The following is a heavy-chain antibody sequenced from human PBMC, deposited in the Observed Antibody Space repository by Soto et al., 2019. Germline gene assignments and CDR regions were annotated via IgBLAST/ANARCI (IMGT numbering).Heavy chain of an antibody. CDR1: GGTFSSYA. V-gene: IGHV1-69*13. J-gene: IGHJ3*02. CDR2: IIPIFGTA. Sequence: ASVKVSCKASGGTFSSYAISWVRQAPGQGLEWMGGIIPIFGTANYAQKFQGRVTITADESTSAAYMELSSLRSEDTAVYYCARGVVMATMGWIEAFDIWGQGTMVTVSS. CDR3: ARGVVMATMGWIEAFDI. D-gene: IGHD2-21*01.